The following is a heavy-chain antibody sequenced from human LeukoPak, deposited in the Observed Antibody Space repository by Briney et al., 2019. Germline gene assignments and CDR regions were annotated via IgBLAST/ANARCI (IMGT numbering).Heavy chain of an antibody. D-gene: IGHD4-23*01. CDR3: ARVGRWNYYYYMDV. V-gene: IGHV4-59*01. J-gene: IGHJ6*03. CDR2: IYYSGST. CDR1: GGSTSSYY. Sequence: SETLSLTCTVSGGSTSSYYWSWIRQPPGKGLEWIGYIYYSGSTNYNPSLKSRVTISVDTSKNQFSLKLSSVTAADTAVYYCARVGRWNYYYYMDVWGKGTTVTVSS.